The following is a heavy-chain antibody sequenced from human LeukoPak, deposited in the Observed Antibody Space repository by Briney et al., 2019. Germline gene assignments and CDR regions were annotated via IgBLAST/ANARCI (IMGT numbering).Heavy chain of an antibody. Sequence: SETLSLTCSVSGDSISSYYWTWIRQPAGKGLEWIGHIYTSGNTAYNPSLKSRVTMSVDTSKIQFSLKLSSVTAADTAVYYCARVGCSAPSCSWFDPWGQGTLVTVSS. CDR3: ARVGCSAPSCSWFDP. CDR1: GDSISSYY. CDR2: IYTSGNT. J-gene: IGHJ5*02. D-gene: IGHD2-2*01. V-gene: IGHV4-4*07.